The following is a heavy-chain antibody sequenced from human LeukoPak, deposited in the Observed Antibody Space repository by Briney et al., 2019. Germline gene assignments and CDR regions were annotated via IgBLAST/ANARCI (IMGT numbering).Heavy chain of an antibody. J-gene: IGHJ4*02. CDR1: GGSISSYY. Sequence: SETLSLTCTVSGGSISSYYWSWTRQPPGKGLEWIGYIYYSGSTNYNPSLKSRVTISVDTSKNQFSLKLSSVTAADTAVYYCARVNPYYDFWSGYLDYWGQGTLVTVSS. V-gene: IGHV4-59*01. CDR3: ARVNPYYDFWSGYLDY. D-gene: IGHD3-3*01. CDR2: IYYSGST.